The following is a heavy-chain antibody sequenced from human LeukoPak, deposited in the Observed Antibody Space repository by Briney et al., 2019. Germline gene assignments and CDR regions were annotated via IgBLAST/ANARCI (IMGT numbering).Heavy chain of an antibody. Sequence: PGVSLRLSCAASGFTFSSYSMNWVRQAPGKGLEWVSSISSSSSYIYYADSVKGRFTISRDNAKNSLYLQMNSLRAEDTAVYYCAREPRDTAMGTDYWGQGTLVTVSS. CDR2: ISSSSSYI. V-gene: IGHV3-21*01. J-gene: IGHJ4*02. D-gene: IGHD5-18*01. CDR3: AREPRDTAMGTDY. CDR1: GFTFSSYS.